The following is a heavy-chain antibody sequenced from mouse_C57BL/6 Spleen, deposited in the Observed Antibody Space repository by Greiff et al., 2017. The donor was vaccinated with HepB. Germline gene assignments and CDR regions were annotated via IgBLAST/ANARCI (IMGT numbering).Heavy chain of an antibody. D-gene: IGHD1-1*01. CDR1: GFTFSSYG. CDR2: ISSGGSYT. CDR3: ARLITTVVGRGYFDV. V-gene: IGHV5-6*01. Sequence: EVQGVESGGDLVKPGGSLKLSCAASGFTFSSYGMSWVRQTPDKRLEWVATISSGGSYTYYPDSVKGRFTISSDNAKNTLYLQMSSLKSEDTAMYYCARLITTVVGRGYFDVWGTGTTVTVSS. J-gene: IGHJ1*03.